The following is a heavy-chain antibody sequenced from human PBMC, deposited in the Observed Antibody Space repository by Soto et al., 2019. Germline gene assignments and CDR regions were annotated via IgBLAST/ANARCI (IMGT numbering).Heavy chain of an antibody. D-gene: IGHD1-26*01. CDR1: GGSISSGGYY. CDR3: ARYSTNRAAFDI. Sequence: QVQLQESGPGLVKPSQTLSLTCSVSGGSISSGGYYWSWTRQHPGKGLEWIGFIYYGGSTFFNPSLKSRVTISVDTSKNPFSLTLSSVTAADTAIYSCARYSTNRAAFDIWGQGTMVTVSS. V-gene: IGHV4-31*03. J-gene: IGHJ3*02. CDR2: IYYGGST.